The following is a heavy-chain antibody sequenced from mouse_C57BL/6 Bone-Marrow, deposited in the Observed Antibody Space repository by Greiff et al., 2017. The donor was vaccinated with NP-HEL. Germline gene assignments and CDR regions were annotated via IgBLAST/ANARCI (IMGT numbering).Heavy chain of an antibody. CDR2: IDPNSGGT. Sequence: QVQLQQPGAELVKPGASVKLSCKASGYTFTSYWMHWVKQRPGRGLEWIGRIDPNSGGTKYNQKFKSKATLTVDKPSSTAYMQLSSLTSEDSAVYYCARDHYYGSRYPYYFDYWGQGTTLTVSS. J-gene: IGHJ2*01. CDR3: ARDHYYGSRYPYYFDY. V-gene: IGHV1-72*01. CDR1: GYTFTSYW. D-gene: IGHD1-1*01.